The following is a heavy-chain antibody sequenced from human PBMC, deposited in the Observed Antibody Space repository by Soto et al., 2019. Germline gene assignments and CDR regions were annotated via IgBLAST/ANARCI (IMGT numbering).Heavy chain of an antibody. D-gene: IGHD2-15*01. V-gene: IGHV1-69*01. CDR2: IIPIFGTA. J-gene: IGHJ5*02. Sequence: QVQLVQSGAEVKKPGSSVKVSCKASGGTFSSYAISWVRQAPGQGLEWMGGIIPIFGTANYAQKFQGRVTITADESTSTAYMELSSLRSEDTAVYYCARHATYCSGGSCYAVFDPWGQGTLVIVSS. CDR1: GGTFSSYA. CDR3: ARHATYCSGGSCYAVFDP.